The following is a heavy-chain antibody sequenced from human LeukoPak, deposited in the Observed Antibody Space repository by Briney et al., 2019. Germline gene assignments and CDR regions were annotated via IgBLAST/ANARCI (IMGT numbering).Heavy chain of an antibody. CDR3: ASSHHRYCSSTSCYYYYYMDV. V-gene: IGHV4-30-4*08. J-gene: IGHJ6*03. Sequence: SQTLSLTCTVSGGSISSGDYYWSWIRQPPGKGLEWIGYIYYSGSTYYNPSLKSRVTISVDTSKNQFSLKLSSVTAADTAVYYCASSHHRYCSSTSCYYYYYMDVWGKGTTVTVSS. CDR2: IYYSGST. D-gene: IGHD2-2*01. CDR1: GGSISSGDYY.